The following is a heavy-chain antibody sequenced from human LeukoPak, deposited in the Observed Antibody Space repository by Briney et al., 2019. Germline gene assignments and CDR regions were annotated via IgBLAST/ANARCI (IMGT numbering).Heavy chain of an antibody. CDR2: INTSGST. J-gene: IGHJ4*02. D-gene: IGHD1-1*01. Sequence: PSETLSLTCTVSGGSISSYYWSWIRQPAGKGLEWIGRINTSGSTNYNPSLKSRVTMSVDTSKNQYPLKLSSVTAADTAMYYCTREAGNTQYFDYWGQGTLVTVSS. V-gene: IGHV4-4*07. CDR3: TREAGNTQYFDY. CDR1: GGSISSYY.